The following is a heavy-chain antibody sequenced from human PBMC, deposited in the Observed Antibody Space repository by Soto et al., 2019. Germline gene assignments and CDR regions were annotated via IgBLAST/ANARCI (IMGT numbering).Heavy chain of an antibody. CDR2: IYPGDSDT. V-gene: IGHV5-51*01. J-gene: IGHJ3*02. CDR1: GYSFTSYW. CDR3: ARHRVVVPAAIIEYAFDI. Sequence: GESLKISCKGSGYSFTSYWIGWVRQMPGKGLEWMGIIYPGDSDTRYSPSFQGQVTISADKSISTAYLQWSSLKASDTAMYYCARHRVVVPAAIIEYAFDIWGQGTTVTVSS. D-gene: IGHD2-2*02.